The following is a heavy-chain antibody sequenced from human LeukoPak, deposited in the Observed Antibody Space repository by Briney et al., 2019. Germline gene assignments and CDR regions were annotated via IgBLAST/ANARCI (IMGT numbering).Heavy chain of an antibody. Sequence: GGSLRLSCAASGFTFSSYGMHWVRQAPGKGLEWVAVIWYDGSNKYYADSVKGRFTISRDNSKNTLYLQMNSLRAEDTAVYYCARDWDIAAAGYYYGMDVWGQGTTVTVPS. CDR2: IWYDGSNK. D-gene: IGHD6-13*01. CDR3: ARDWDIAAAGYYYGMDV. V-gene: IGHV3-33*01. J-gene: IGHJ6*02. CDR1: GFTFSSYG.